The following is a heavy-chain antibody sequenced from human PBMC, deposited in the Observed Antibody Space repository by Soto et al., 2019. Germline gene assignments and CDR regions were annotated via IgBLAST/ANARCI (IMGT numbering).Heavy chain of an antibody. J-gene: IGHJ4*02. Sequence: KPSETLSLTCTFSCDSITASYSNWAWIRQPPGKGLEWIGTFYYSGTTSQNPPLRSRITISGDTSRNQFSLNLRSVTAADSGVYYCAKLVRDDVRRSDLDHWGQGTLVTVSS. D-gene: IGHD3-10*02. CDR2: FYYSGTT. CDR3: AKLVRDDVRRSDLDH. V-gene: IGHV4-39*01. CDR1: CDSITASYSN.